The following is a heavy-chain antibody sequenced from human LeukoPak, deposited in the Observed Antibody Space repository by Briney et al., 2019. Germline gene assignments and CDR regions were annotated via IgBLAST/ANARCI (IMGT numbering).Heavy chain of an antibody. D-gene: IGHD1-26*01. CDR1: GFTFRSYW. V-gene: IGHV3-74*01. J-gene: IGHJ3*01. Sequence: GWSLGLSCAASGFTFRSYWIHLVRQAPGKGLVWVGRIDNDGSDTIYADSVKGRFTVSRDNAKNTLYLQMNSLRVEDTAVYFCARGGFSHAFDVWGQGTVVTVSS. CDR2: IDNDGSDT. CDR3: ARGGFSHAFDV.